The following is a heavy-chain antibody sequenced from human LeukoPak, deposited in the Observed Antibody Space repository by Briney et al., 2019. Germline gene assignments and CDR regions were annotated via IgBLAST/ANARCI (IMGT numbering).Heavy chain of an antibody. CDR2: IIPIFGTA. D-gene: IGHD2-2*01. CDR1: GGTFSSYA. V-gene: IGHV1-69*13. CDR3: AASVVPAPKGDYYYYMDV. Sequence: SVKVSCKASGGTFSSYAISWVRQAPGQGLEWMGGIIPIFGTANYAQRFQGRVTITADESTSTAYMELSSLRSEDTTVYYCAASVVPAPKGDYYYYMDVWGKGTTVTVSS. J-gene: IGHJ6*03.